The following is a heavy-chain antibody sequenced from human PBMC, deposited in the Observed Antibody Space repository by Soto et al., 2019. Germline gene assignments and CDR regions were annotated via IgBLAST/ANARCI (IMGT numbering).Heavy chain of an antibody. CDR1: GYTFIRYG. J-gene: IGHJ6*02. V-gene: IGHV1-18*01. CDR2: ISPYNDYT. Sequence: QVQLVQSAAEVKKPGASVKVSCQASGYTFIRYGITWVRQAPGQGLEWMGWISPYNDYTIYAQKFQGRLTMTTDTSTRRTYMALRGLKSDDTAVYYCARGGYYDNSWGKLSHYGLDVWGQGASGTDSS. CDR3: ARGGYYDNSWGKLSHYGLDV. D-gene: IGHD3-16*01.